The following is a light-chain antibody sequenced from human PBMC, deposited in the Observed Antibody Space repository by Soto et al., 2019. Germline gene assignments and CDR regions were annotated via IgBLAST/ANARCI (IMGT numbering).Light chain of an antibody. Sequence: EIVLTQSPGTLSLSPAERATLSCRASQSVSSSYLAWYQQKPGQAPRLLIYGAYSRATGIADRFSGSGSGTDFTLTISRLEPEDFAVYYCQQYGSSLWTFGQGTKVEIK. V-gene: IGKV3-20*01. CDR1: QSVSSSY. CDR2: GAY. J-gene: IGKJ1*01. CDR3: QQYGSSLWT.